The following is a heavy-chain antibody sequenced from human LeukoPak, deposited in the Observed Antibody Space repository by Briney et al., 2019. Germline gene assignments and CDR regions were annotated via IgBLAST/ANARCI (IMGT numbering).Heavy chain of an antibody. CDR2: ISSSGSTI. J-gene: IGHJ4*02. CDR1: GFTFSSYE. V-gene: IGHV3-48*03. CDR3: ARRVYGSGNYYYFDY. Sequence: GGSLRLSCAASGFTFSSYEMNWVRQAPGKGLEWVSYISSSGSTIYYADSVKGRFTISRDNAKNSLYLQMNSLRAEDTALYYCARRVYGSGNYYYFDYWGQGTLVTVSS. D-gene: IGHD3-10*01.